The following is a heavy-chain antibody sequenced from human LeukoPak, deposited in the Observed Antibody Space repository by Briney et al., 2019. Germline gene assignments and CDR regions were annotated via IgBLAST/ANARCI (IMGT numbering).Heavy chain of an antibody. D-gene: IGHD3-3*01. CDR1: GYTFTSYY. Sequence: GASVKVSCKASGYTFTSYYMHWERQAPGQGLEWMGIINPSGGSTSYAQKFQGRVTMTRDTSTSTVYMELSSLRSEDTAVYYCAREGHLTIFGAGRGYYFDYWGQGTLVTVSS. J-gene: IGHJ4*02. CDR3: AREGHLTIFGAGRGYYFDY. V-gene: IGHV1-46*01. CDR2: INPSGGST.